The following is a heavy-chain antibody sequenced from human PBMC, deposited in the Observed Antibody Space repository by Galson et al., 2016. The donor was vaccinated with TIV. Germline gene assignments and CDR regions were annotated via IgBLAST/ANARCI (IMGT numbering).Heavy chain of an antibody. V-gene: IGHV4-59*12. J-gene: IGHJ4*02. Sequence: TLSLTCRVSGDSLSSYHYWSWFRQPPGKGLEWIGHIHDIGASDTHPSLRSRVTMSEDMSKNLFSLNLNSVTAADTAVYYCARARRVARVVVPATGAAIEYWGQGTLVSVS. D-gene: IGHD2-15*01. CDR1: GDSLSSYHY. CDR3: ARARRVARVVVPATGAAIEY. CDR2: IHDIGAS.